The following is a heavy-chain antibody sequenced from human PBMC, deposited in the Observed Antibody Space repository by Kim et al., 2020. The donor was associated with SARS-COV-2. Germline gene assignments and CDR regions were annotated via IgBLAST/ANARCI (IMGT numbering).Heavy chain of an antibody. D-gene: IGHD3-16*01. Sequence: GNTNDAQKLKGRVTMTTDTSTSTAYMELRSLRSDDTAVYYCARDWGPYFFWGQGTLVTVSS. CDR3: ARDWGPYFF. CDR2: GNT. J-gene: IGHJ4*02. V-gene: IGHV1-18*01.